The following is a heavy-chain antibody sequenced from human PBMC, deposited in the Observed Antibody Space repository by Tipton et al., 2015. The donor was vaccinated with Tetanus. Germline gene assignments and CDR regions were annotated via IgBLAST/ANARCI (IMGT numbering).Heavy chain of an antibody. V-gene: IGHV3-74*01. CDR3: AREADCSGGSCFSGDFDN. CDR2: INIDGSTT. CDR1: GFTFSSYW. Sequence: SLRLSCAASGFTFSSYWMHWVRQAPGEGLVWVSRINIDGSTTDYADSVRGRFIISRDNSKNTLYLQMNSLRAEDTAVYYCAREADCSGGSCFSGDFDNWGQGTQVTVSS. J-gene: IGHJ4*02. D-gene: IGHD2-15*01.